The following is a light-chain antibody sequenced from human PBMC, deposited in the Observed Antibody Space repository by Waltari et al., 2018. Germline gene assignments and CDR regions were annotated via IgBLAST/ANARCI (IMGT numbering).Light chain of an antibody. Sequence: VLTQSPGTLSFSPGERATLSCRASQRVSKYLAWYQQRPGQAPRLLIYAASTRATGIPDRCSGSRYGTDFSLTSSRLGPDDLSVYYCHDHKRLPAKFGQGTKVETK. CDR1: QRVSKY. V-gene: IGKV3-20*01. CDR2: AAS. J-gene: IGKJ1*01. CDR3: HDHKRLPAK.